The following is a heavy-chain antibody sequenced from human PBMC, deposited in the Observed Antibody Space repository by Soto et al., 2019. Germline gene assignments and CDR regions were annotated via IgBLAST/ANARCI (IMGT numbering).Heavy chain of an antibody. Sequence: PGGSLRLSCAASGFTFSDSYMSWIRQAPGKGLEWISYITFSGNTVYYADSLKGRFTISRDNAKNSLYLQMNRLRAEDTAVYYCARVSWREKYGMDVWGQGTTVTFSS. V-gene: IGHV3-11*01. CDR1: GFTFSDSY. J-gene: IGHJ6*02. CDR3: ARVSWREKYGMDV. CDR2: ITFSGNTV.